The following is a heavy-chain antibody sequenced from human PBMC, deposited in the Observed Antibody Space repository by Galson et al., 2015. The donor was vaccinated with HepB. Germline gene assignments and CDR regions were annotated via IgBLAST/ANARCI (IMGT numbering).Heavy chain of an antibody. CDR2: MNPNSGNT. CDR1: GYTFTSYD. V-gene: IGHV1-8*01. Sequence: SVKVSCKASGYTFTSYDINWVRQATGQGLEWMGWMNPNSGNTGYAQKFQGRVTMTRNTSISTAYMELSSLRSEDTAAYYCARGGGLRVWDPKDYYYYYYMDVWGKGTTVTVSS. J-gene: IGHJ6*03. D-gene: IGHD3-16*01. CDR3: ARGGGLRVWDPKDYYYYYYMDV.